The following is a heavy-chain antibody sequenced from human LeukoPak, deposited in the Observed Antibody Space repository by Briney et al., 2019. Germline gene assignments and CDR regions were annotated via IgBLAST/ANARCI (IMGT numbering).Heavy chain of an antibody. CDR2: ISYDGSNK. D-gene: IGHD4-11*01. CDR1: GFTFSSYA. J-gene: IGHJ4*02. CDR3: ASISHSLFS. Sequence: GGSLRLSCAVSGFTFSSYAMHWVRQAPGKGLEWVAVISYDGSNKYYADSVKGRFTISRDNSKNTLYLQMNSLRAEDTAVYYCASISHSLFSWGQGTLVTVSS. V-gene: IGHV3-30*01.